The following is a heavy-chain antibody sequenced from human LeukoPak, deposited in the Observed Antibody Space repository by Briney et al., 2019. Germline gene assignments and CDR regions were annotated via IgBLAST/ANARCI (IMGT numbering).Heavy chain of an antibody. V-gene: IGHV3-30-3*01. J-gene: IGHJ4*02. CDR3: ARPYDSSGYYYSYFDY. D-gene: IGHD3-22*01. CDR2: ISYDGSNK. Sequence: PGGSLRLSCAASGFTFSSYAMHWVRQAPGKGLEWVAVISYDGSNKYYADSVKGRFTISRDNSKNTLYLQMNSLRAEDTAVYYCARPYDSSGYYYSYFDYWGQGTLVTVSS. CDR1: GFTFSSYA.